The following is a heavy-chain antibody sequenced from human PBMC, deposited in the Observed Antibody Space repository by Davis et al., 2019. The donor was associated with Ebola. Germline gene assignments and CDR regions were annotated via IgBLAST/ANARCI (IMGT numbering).Heavy chain of an antibody. V-gene: IGHV4-61*08. CDR2: IYYTEST. CDR1: GGSVSSGGYY. D-gene: IGHD3-16*01. CDR3: ARDRFGDYYGMDV. J-gene: IGHJ6*02. Sequence: SETLSLTCTVSGGSVSSGGYYWNWIRQPPGKGLEWIGYIYYTESTDYSPSLRGRVTISLDTSKNQFSLRLSSVTAADTAVYYCARDRFGDYYGMDVWGQGTTVTVSS.